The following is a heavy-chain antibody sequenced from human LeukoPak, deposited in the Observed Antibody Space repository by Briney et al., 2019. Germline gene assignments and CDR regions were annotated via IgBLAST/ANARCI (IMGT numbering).Heavy chain of an antibody. V-gene: IGHV1-46*01. J-gene: IGHJ4*02. CDR3: ARDMLTRSSSSWDPYYFDY. CDR2: INPSGGST. Sequence: ASGKVSCKASGYTFTSYYMHWVRQAPGPGLEWMGVINPSGGSTSYAQKFQGRVTMTRDTSTSTVYMELSSLRSEDTAVYYCARDMLTRSSSSWDPYYFDYWGQGTLVTVSS. D-gene: IGHD6-13*01. CDR1: GYTFTSYY.